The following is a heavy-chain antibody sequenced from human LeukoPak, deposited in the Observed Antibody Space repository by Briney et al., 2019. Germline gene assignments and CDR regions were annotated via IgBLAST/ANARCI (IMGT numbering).Heavy chain of an antibody. CDR2: FDPEDGET. V-gene: IGHV1-24*01. Sequence: ASVKVSCKVSGYTLTELSMHWVRQAPGKGLEWMGGFDPEDGETIYAQKFQGRVTMTEDTSTGTAYMELSSLRSEDTAVYYCAKASWYFHYFDYWGQGTLVTVSS. J-gene: IGHJ4*02. CDR3: AKASWYFHYFDY. D-gene: IGHD6-13*01. CDR1: GYTLTELS.